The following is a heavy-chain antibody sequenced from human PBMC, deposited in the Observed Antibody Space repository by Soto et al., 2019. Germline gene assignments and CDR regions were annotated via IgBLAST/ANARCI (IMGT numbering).Heavy chain of an antibody. CDR1: GYTFSSYY. CDR2: INPNGGST. CDR3: ARGLGLGDC. D-gene: IGHD3-9*01. V-gene: IGHV1-46*01. J-gene: IGHJ4*02. Sequence: QVQLVQSGAEVKKPGASVKVSCKASGYTFSSYYIHWVRQAPGQGLEWIGIINPNGGSTNYAQNFRGRITVTSETSTATVYIDLSALTSADTAMYYCARGLGLGDCWGQGTLVTVSS.